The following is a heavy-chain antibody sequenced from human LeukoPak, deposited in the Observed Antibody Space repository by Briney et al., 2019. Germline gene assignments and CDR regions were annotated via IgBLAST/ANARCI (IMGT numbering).Heavy chain of an antibody. CDR3: AKVTNGRRWTENWFDP. CDR1: GFTFSSYG. CDR2: ISYDGSNK. J-gene: IGHJ5*02. D-gene: IGHD2-8*01. Sequence: GGSLRLSCAASGFTFSSYGMHWVRQALGKGLEWVAVISYDGSNKYYADSVKGRFTISRDNSKNTLYLQMNSLRAEDTAVNYCAKVTNGRRWTENWFDPWGQGTLVTVSS. V-gene: IGHV3-30*18.